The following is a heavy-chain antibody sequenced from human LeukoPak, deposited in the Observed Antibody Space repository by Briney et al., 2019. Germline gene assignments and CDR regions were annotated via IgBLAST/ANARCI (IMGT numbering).Heavy chain of an antibody. D-gene: IGHD6-19*01. J-gene: IGHJ4*02. Sequence: ASMKVSCKASGYTFTGYYMHWVRQAPGQGLEWMGWINPNSGGTNYAQKFQGRVTMTRDTSISTAYMELSRLRSDDTAVYYCARDIKDGSGWLIVMYWGQGTLVTVSS. CDR2: INPNSGGT. CDR1: GYTFTGYY. CDR3: ARDIKDGSGWLIVMY. V-gene: IGHV1-2*02.